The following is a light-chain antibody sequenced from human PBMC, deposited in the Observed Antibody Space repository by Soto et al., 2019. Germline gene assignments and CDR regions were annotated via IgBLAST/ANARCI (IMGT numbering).Light chain of an antibody. J-gene: IGKJ1*01. CDR1: QSINTF. Sequence: DIQITQSPSSVSASVLYRVTITCRGSQSINTFLSWYRHKPGKAPELLIYDASTLQIGVPSRFSGSGYGTEFTLTISSLQSEDFATYYCQQSYYIPWTFGQGTKVDIK. CDR3: QQSYYIPWT. CDR2: DAS. V-gene: IGKV1-39*01.